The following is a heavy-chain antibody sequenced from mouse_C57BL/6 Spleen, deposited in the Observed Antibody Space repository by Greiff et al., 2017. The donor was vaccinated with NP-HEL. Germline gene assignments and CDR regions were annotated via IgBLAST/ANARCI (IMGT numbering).Heavy chain of an antibody. J-gene: IGHJ3*01. CDR1: GYTFTSYW. CDR3: ARGDYGTSLAWFAY. CDR2: IYPSDSYT. V-gene: IGHV1-59*01. D-gene: IGHD1-1*01. Sequence: VQLQQPGAELVRPGTSVKLSCKASGYTFTSYWMHWVKQRPGQGLEWIGVIYPSDSYTNYNQKFKGKATLTVDTSSSTAYMQLSSLTSEDSAVYYCARGDYGTSLAWFAYWGQGTLVTVSA.